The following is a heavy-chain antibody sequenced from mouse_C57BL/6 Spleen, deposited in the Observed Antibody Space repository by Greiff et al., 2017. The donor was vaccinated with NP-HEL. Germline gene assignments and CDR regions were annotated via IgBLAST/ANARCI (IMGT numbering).Heavy chain of an antibody. CDR3: ARDWDVRD. CDR1: GYTFTSYG. D-gene: IGHD4-1*01. J-gene: IGHJ2*01. Sequence: VQLQQSGAELARPGASVKLSCKASGYTFTSYGISWVKQRTGPGLEWIGAIYPRSGNTYYNEKFKGKATLTADKSSSTAYMELRSLTSEDSAVYFCARDWDVRDWGQGTTLTVSS. CDR2: IYPRSGNT. V-gene: IGHV1-81*01.